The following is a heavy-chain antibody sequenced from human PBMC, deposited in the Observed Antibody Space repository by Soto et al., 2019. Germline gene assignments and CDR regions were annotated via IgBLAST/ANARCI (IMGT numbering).Heavy chain of an antibody. CDR1: GFTFSSYG. CDR2: ISYDGGNK. D-gene: IGHD3-3*01. Sequence: WGSLRLSCVASGFTFSSYGMNWVRQAPGTGLEWVAVISYDGGNKYYADSVKGRFTISRDNSKNTLYLQMNSLRAEDTAVYYCAKQYYDFWSGSYNWFDPWGQGTLVTVSS. CDR3: AKQYYDFWSGSYNWFDP. J-gene: IGHJ5*02. V-gene: IGHV3-30*18.